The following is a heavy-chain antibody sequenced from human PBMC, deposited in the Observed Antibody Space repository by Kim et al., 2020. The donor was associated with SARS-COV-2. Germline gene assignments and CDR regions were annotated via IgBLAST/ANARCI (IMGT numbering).Heavy chain of an antibody. J-gene: IGHJ6*01. CDR2: IKQDGSTI. CDR1: GFTFSRYR. Sequence: GGSLRLSFEASGFTFSRYRMSWVRQAPGKGLEWVSNIKQDGSTIYYVDSVKGRFTISRDNAKNSVYLQLNSLRVEDTALYYCARGTGNWNYYYCYELDV. CDR3: ARGTGNWNYYYCYELDV. V-gene: IGHV3-7*01. D-gene: IGHD3-10*01.